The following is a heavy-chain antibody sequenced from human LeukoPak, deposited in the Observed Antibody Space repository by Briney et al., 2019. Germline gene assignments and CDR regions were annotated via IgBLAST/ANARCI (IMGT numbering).Heavy chain of an antibody. CDR2: ISYDGSDK. J-gene: IGHJ4*02. D-gene: IGHD3-9*01. CDR3: ARDSSGYYIGGYFDY. Sequence: PGGSLRLSCAASGFTFSSYAIHWVRQAPGKGLEWVAVISYDGSDKYYANSVKGRFTISRDNSKNTLYLEMNSLRPEDTAVYYCARDSSGYYIGGYFDYWGQGTLVTVSS. CDR1: GFTFSSYA. V-gene: IGHV3-30*04.